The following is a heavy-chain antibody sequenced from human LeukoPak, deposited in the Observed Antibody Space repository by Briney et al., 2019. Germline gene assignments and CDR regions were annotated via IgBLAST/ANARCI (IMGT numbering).Heavy chain of an antibody. J-gene: IGHJ4*02. CDR3: AKDLSDGSGSYYNPLYFDY. D-gene: IGHD3-10*01. CDR2: IFYDGSNK. V-gene: IGHV3-30*02. Sequence: GESLKISCKGSGYSFTSYWIGWVRQAPGKGLEWVALIFYDGSNKYYADSVKGRFTISRDNSKNTLYLQMNSLRAEDTAVYYCAKDLSDGSGSYYNPLYFDYWGQGTLVTVSS. CDR1: GYSFTSYW.